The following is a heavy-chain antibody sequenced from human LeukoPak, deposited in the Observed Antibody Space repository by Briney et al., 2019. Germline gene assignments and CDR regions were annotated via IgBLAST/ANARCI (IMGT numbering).Heavy chain of an antibody. V-gene: IGHV1-2*02. Sequence: ASVKVSCKASGYTFTGYYMHWVRQAPGQGLEWMGWINPNSGGTNYAQKFQGRVTMTRDTSISTAYMELSRLRSDDTAVYYCASGVAAAGRGYYYYGMDVWGQGTMVTVSS. CDR3: ASGVAAAGRGYYYYGMDV. J-gene: IGHJ6*02. CDR1: GYTFTGYY. CDR2: INPNSGGT. D-gene: IGHD6-13*01.